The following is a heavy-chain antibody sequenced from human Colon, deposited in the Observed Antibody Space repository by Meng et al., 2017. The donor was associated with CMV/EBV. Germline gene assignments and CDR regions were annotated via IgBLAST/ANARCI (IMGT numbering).Heavy chain of an antibody. CDR3: VRDTISGVVAFDY. CDR1: GFNSEDHG. CDR2: VNWNGRSA. J-gene: IGHJ4*02. Sequence: GESLKISCEFSGFNSEDHGMSWVRQAPGKGLEWVAGVNWNGRSAEYADSVKGRFTISRDNAKNLLYLQMNSLRAEDTGIYYCVRDTISGVVAFDYWGQGTLVTVSS. V-gene: IGHV3-20*04. D-gene: IGHD3-3*01.